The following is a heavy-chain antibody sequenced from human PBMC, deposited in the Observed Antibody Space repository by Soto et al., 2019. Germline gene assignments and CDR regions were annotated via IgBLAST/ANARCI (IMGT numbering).Heavy chain of an antibody. CDR1: GFTFISYA. Sequence: PGGSLRLSCAASGFTFISYAMHWVRQAPGKGLEWVTLISYDGNNKYYADSVKGRFTISRDNYKNTLYLQMNSLRAEDTAVYYCARDPGDWSGDYWGQGTLVTVSS. J-gene: IGHJ4*02. CDR3: ARDPGDWSGDY. D-gene: IGHD3-9*01. V-gene: IGHV3-30-3*01. CDR2: ISYDGNNK.